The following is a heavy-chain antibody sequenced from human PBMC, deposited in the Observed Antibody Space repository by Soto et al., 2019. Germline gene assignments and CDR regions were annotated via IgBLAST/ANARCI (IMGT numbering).Heavy chain of an antibody. V-gene: IGHV4-31*03. Sequence: SETLSLTCTVSGGSISSGGYYWSWIRQHPGKGLEWIGYIYYSGSTYYNPSLKSRVTISVDTSKNQFSLKLSSVTAADTAVYYCARETHNLYCSGGSCYSHFDYWGQGTLVTVSS. CDR2: IYYSGST. CDR1: GGSISSGGYY. D-gene: IGHD2-15*01. CDR3: ARETHNLYCSGGSCYSHFDY. J-gene: IGHJ4*02.